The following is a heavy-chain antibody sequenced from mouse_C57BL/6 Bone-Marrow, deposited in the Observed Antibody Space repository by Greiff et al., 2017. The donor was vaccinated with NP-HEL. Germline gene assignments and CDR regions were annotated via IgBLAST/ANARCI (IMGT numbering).Heavy chain of an antibody. J-gene: IGHJ4*01. V-gene: IGHV1-49*01. D-gene: IGHD2-1*01. Sequence: QVQLQQSGAELVRPGSSVKLSCKDSSFAFMASAMHWVKQRPGHGLEWIGSFTMYSDATEYSENFKGKATLTANTSSSTAYMELSSLTSEDSAVYYCARAGTLLEYYAMDYWGQGTSVTVSS. CDR3: ARAGTLLEYYAMDY. CDR2: FTMYSDAT. CDR1: SFAFMASA.